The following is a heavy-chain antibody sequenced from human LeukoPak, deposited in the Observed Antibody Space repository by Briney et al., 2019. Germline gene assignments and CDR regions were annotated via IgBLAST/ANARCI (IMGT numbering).Heavy chain of an antibody. V-gene: IGHV3-48*01. CDR3: ARTYERELDY. J-gene: IGHJ4*02. CDR2: ISIISSTI. D-gene: IGHD5-12*01. CDR1: GFTFSSYH. Sequence: GGSLRLSCAASGFTFSSYHMNWVPQAPGKGLEWVSYISIISSTIYYADSVKGRFTISRDDAKNSVYLQMNSLRAEDTAVYYCARTYERELDYWGQGTLVTVSS.